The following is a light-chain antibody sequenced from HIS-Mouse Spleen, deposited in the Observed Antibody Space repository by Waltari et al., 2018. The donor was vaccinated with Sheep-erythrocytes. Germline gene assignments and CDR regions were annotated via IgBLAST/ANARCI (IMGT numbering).Light chain of an antibody. V-gene: IGLV3-25*03. CDR2: KDS. Sequence: SYELTQPPSVSVSPGQTARITCSGDALPKQDAYWYQQKPGQAPVLVISKDSERPSGIPGRFSGSSSGTTVTLTISGVQAEDEADYYCQSADSSGTYVVFGGGTKLTVL. CDR3: QSADSSGTYVV. CDR1: ALPKQD. J-gene: IGLJ2*01.